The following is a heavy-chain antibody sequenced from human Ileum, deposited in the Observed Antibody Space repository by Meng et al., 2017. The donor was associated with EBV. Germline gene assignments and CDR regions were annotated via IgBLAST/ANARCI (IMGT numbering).Heavy chain of an antibody. Sequence: VPYGAEVKVPGAPVNVSCTASEKTFRIYMCAWVRQAPGPRLEWLGWITTANGNPKYSQTVQGRVTISRDTSANTVFMELNRLTSADTAVYFCARFWDMGPDQNWGFDHWGQGTLVTVSS. CDR3: ARFWDMGPDQNWGFDH. J-gene: IGHJ4*02. CDR2: ITTANGNP. D-gene: IGHD2-15*01. CDR1: EKTFRIYM. V-gene: IGHV1-3*04.